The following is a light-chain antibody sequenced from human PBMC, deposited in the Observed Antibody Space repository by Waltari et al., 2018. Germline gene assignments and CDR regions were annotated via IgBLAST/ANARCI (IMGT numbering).Light chain of an antibody. V-gene: IGLV2-23*01. J-gene: IGLJ1*01. Sequence: QSALTQPASVSGSPGQSITISCTGTSSDVGSYNLVSWYHQHPGKAPKRMIYEGSKRPSGVSIRFSGSKSGNASSLTISGLQAEDEADYYCCSYAGSSTYVFGTGTKVTVL. CDR1: SSDVGSYNL. CDR3: CSYAGSSTYV. CDR2: EGS.